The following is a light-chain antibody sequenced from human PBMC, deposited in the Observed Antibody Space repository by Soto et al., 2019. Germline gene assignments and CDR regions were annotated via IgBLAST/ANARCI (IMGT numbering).Light chain of an antibody. CDR2: EES. CDR3: QQVKTYPRT. Sequence: DIHLTQSPSFLSASVGDRVTITCRPSQAVPNNMAWYQQKPGKPPKLLIYEESTLHSGVPSRFSGRKSGTQFTLTIDSLQAEDFATSDCQQVKTYPRTFGGGTKVEIK. J-gene: IGKJ4*01. CDR1: QAVPNN. V-gene: IGKV1-9*01.